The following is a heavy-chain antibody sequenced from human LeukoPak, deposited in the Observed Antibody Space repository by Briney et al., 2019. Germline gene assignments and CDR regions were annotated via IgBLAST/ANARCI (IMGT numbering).Heavy chain of an antibody. D-gene: IGHD1-26*01. CDR3: ARVKWELAFDY. V-gene: IGHV3-21*04. J-gene: IGHJ4*02. CDR1: GFTFSSYS. Sequence: SGGSLRLSCAASGFTFSSYSMNWVRQAPGKGPEWVSSIGSSSTYIYYTDSVKGRFTISRDNSKNTLYLQMNSLRAEDTAVYYCARVKWELAFDYWGQGTLVTVSS. CDR2: IGSSSTYI.